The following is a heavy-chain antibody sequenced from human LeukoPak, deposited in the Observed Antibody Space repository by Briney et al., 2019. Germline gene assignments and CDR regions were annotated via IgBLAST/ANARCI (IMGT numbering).Heavy chain of an antibody. CDR3: ARGNYDLWSGYPGHYGMDV. V-gene: IGHV4-31*03. D-gene: IGHD3-3*01. CDR1: GGSISSGGYH. Sequence: SETLSLTCTVSGGSISSGGYHWSWIRQHPGKGLEWIGYFYYSGSTYYNPSLKSRVTISLDTSKNQFSLKLNSLTAADTAAYYCARGNYDLWSGYPGHYGMDVWGQGTTVTVSS. J-gene: IGHJ6*02. CDR2: FYYSGST.